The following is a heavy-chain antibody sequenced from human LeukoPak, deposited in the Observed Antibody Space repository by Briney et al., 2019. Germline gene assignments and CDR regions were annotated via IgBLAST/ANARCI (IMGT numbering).Heavy chain of an antibody. Sequence: PSETLSLTCTVSGGSISSSSYYWGWIRQPPGKGLEWIGSIYYSGSTYYNPSLKSRVTISVDTSKNQFSLKLSSVTAADTAVYYCASAFSSSWGTDAFDICGQGTMVTVSS. CDR3: ASAFSSSWGTDAFDI. D-gene: IGHD6-13*01. CDR2: IYYSGST. J-gene: IGHJ3*02. CDR1: GGSISSSSYY. V-gene: IGHV4-39*01.